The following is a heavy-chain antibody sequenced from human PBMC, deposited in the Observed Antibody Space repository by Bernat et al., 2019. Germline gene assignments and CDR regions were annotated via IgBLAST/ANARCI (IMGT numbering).Heavy chain of an antibody. Sequence: EVQLLESGGGLVQPGGSLRLSCAASGFTFRSYAMSWVRQAPGQGLEWVSGISRSGGTTYYADSVKDRFTISRDNSKNTLDLQMNSLRAEDTAVYYCAKDLRGYSGYEFDYWGQGTLVTVSS. CDR3: AKDLRGYSGYEFDY. V-gene: IGHV3-23*01. CDR2: ISRSGGTT. CDR1: GFTFRSYA. D-gene: IGHD5-12*01. J-gene: IGHJ4*02.